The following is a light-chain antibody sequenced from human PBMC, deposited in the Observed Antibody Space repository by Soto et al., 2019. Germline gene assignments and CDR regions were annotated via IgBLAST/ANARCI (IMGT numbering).Light chain of an antibody. V-gene: IGKV3-20*01. CDR3: QAYVTTPRT. CDR2: GTS. CDR1: QTVAYTS. J-gene: IGKJ1*01. Sequence: EIVLTQSPGILSLSPGARATLSCRASQTVAYTSLAWYQQRPGQAPRLLIYGTSTRATGTPDRFIGSGSGTAFTLPLSRLGPEDFAVYYFQAYVTTPRTFGQGTKVE.